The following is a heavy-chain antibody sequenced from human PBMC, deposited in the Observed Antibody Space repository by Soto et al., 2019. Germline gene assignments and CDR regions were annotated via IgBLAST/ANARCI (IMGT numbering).Heavy chain of an antibody. CDR1: GYTFNSYY. CDR3: ARDKTGTTSSYWFDP. CDR2: INPSGGST. V-gene: IGHV1-46*02. Sequence: QVQLVQSGAEVKKHGDSVKVSCKASGYTFNSYYMHWVRQAPGQGLEWRGIINPSGGSTSYAQKFRGRVTMTRDTSTSTVYMELSSLRSEDTAVYYCARDKTGTTSSYWFDPWGQGTLVTVSS. D-gene: IGHD1-1*01. J-gene: IGHJ5*02.